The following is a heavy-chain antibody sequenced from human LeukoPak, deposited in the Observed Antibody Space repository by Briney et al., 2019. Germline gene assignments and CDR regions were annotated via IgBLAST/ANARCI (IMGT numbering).Heavy chain of an antibody. CDR3: ARHYSGWYNFFDF. J-gene: IGHJ4*02. D-gene: IGHD6-19*01. V-gene: IGHV4-39*01. CDR2: IYYSGST. CDR1: GGSISAGNYY. Sequence: SETLSLTCTVSGGSISAGNYYWGWVRQPPGKGLEWIGTIYYSGSTYYNPSLKSRVTISVATSKNQFSLKLTSVAAADTAVYYCARHYSGWYNFFDFWGQGALVTVSS.